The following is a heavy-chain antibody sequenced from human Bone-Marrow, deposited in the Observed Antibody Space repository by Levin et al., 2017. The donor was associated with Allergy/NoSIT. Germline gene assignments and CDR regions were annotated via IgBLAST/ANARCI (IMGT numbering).Heavy chain of an antibody. Sequence: GSLRLSCAVYGGSFSGYYWSWIRQPPGKGLEWIGEINHSGSTNYNPSLKSRVTISVDTSKNQFSLKLSSVTAADTAVYYCARARGYSYGPIDYWGQGTLVTVSS. CDR3: ARARGYSYGPIDY. CDR1: GGSFSGYY. CDR2: INHSGST. J-gene: IGHJ4*02. V-gene: IGHV4-34*01. D-gene: IGHD5-18*01.